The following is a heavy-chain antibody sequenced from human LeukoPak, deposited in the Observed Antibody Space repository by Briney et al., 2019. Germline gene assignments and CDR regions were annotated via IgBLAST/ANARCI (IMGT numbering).Heavy chain of an antibody. Sequence: GGSLRLSCEASGFTFSSYGMSWVRQAPGKGLEWVSGISGSASSTYYADSVKGRFSISRGNSKNTLYLQMNSLRAEDTAVYYCTSGGPYSSGWYSYWGQGTLVTVST. CDR3: TSGGPYSSGWYSY. CDR2: ISGSASST. J-gene: IGHJ4*02. CDR1: GFTFSSYG. V-gene: IGHV3-23*01. D-gene: IGHD6-19*01.